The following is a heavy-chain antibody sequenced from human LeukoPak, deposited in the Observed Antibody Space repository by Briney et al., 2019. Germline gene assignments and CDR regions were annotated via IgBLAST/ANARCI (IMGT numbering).Heavy chain of an antibody. CDR2: IRSDGSYK. Sequence: GGSLRLSCAASGFTFSSYGMHWVRQAPGKGLEWLAFIRSDGSYKNHADSVKGRFAISRDNSKNTLYLQMNSLRAEDTAVYYCAKRYYASGTYHNAWEGAYWGQGTLVTVSS. D-gene: IGHD3-10*01. CDR3: AKRYYASGTYHNAWEGAY. CDR1: GFTFSSYG. J-gene: IGHJ4*02. V-gene: IGHV3-30*02.